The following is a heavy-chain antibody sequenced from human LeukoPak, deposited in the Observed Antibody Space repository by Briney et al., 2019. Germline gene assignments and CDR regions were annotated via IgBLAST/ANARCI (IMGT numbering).Heavy chain of an antibody. CDR2: IKPNSGGT. J-gene: IGHJ1*01. D-gene: IGHD2/OR15-2a*01. CDR1: GYTFTRYH. CDR3: ARDPYHTHFYEQ. Sequence: ASVKLSYSSSGYTFTRYHMHWVRQAPGHGLEWMGWIKPNSGGTKYAQKFQGRVTMTTDTSISTAYMELSSLTSDDTAVYYCARDPYHTHFYEQWGQGTLVTVSS. V-gene: IGHV1-2*02.